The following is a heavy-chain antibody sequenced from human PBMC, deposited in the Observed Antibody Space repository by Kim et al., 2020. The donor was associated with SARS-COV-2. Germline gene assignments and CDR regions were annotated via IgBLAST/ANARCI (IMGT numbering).Heavy chain of an antibody. V-gene: IGHV3-48*03. CDR2: ISSSGSTI. CDR3: ARDKDPYDSSGYYMYAFDI. J-gene: IGHJ3*02. CDR1: GFTFSSYE. Sequence: GGSLRLSCAASGFTFSSYEMNWVRQAPGKGLEWVSYISSSGSTIYYADSVKGRFTISRDNAKNSLYLQMNSLRAEDTAVYYCARDKDPYDSSGYYMYAFDIWGQGTMVTVSS. D-gene: IGHD3-22*01.